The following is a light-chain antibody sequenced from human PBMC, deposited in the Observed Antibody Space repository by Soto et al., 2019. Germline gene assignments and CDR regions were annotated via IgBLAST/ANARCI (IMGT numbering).Light chain of an antibody. Sequence: QSALTQPASVSGSPGLSITISCTGASSDVGGYNYVSWYQQHPGKAPKLMIYEVSNRPSGVSHRFSGSKSGNTASLTISGLQAEDEADYYCSAYTSSRTLVFGGGTKLTVL. CDR3: SAYTSSRTLV. CDR2: EVS. V-gene: IGLV2-14*01. J-gene: IGLJ3*02. CDR1: SSDVGGYNY.